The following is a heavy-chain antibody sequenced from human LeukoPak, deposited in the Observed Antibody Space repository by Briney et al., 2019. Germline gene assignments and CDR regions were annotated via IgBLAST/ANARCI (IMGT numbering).Heavy chain of an antibody. V-gene: IGHV3-23*01. CDR3: AKDRTMIVVATLDP. Sequence: PGGSLRLSCAASGFTFSSYAMSWVRQAPGKGLEWVSAISGSGGSTYYADSVKGQFTISRDNSKNTLYLQMNSLRAEDTAVYYCAKDRTMIVVATLDPWGQGTLVTVSS. J-gene: IGHJ5*02. D-gene: IGHD3-22*01. CDR2: ISGSGGST. CDR1: GFTFSSYA.